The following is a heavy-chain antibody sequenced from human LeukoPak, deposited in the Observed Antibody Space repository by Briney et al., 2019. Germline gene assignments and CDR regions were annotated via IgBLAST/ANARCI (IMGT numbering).Heavy chain of an antibody. CDR2: IYYSGST. CDR3: ASAPSGAFDI. V-gene: IGHV4-39*01. Sequence: SETLSPTCTVSGGSISSSGYYWGWIRQPPGKGLEWIGSIYYSGSTYYNPSLKSRVTISVDTSKNQFSLKLSSVTATDTALYYCASAPSGAFDIWGQGTMVTVSS. CDR1: GGSISSSGYY. J-gene: IGHJ3*02.